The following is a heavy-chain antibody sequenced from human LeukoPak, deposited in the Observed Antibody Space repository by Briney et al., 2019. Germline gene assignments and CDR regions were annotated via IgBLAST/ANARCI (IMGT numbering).Heavy chain of an antibody. CDR1: GYTFTSYD. V-gene: IGHV1-8*01. CDR2: MNPNSGNT. Sequence: ASVKVSCKASGYTFTSYDINWARQATGQGLEWMGWMNPNSGNTGYAQKFQGRVTMTRNTSISTAYMELSSLRSEDTAVYYCARRMATIDGDAFDIWGQGTMVTVSS. CDR3: ARRMATIDGDAFDI. J-gene: IGHJ3*02. D-gene: IGHD5-24*01.